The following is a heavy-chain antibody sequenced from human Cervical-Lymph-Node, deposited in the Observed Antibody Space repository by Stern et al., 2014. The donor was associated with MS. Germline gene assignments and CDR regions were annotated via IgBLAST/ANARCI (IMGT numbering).Heavy chain of an antibody. CDR1: GGTFSTYP. CDR2: IIPIFGSS. D-gene: IGHD6-19*01. Sequence: VHLVESGAEVKKPGSSVKVSCKASGGTFSTYPISWVRQAPGQGLEWVGGIIPIFGSSNYAQKFQGRVTISADESTRTAYMELSSLRSEDSAVYYCASLAVAAIQPNNWGQGTQVTVSS. CDR3: ASLAVAAIQPNN. V-gene: IGHV1-69*01. J-gene: IGHJ4*02.